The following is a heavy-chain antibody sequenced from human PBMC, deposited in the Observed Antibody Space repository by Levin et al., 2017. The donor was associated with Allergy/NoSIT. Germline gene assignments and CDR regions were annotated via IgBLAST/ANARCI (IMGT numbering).Heavy chain of an antibody. CDR3: ATGSSSSGYISGY. CDR2: IYYSGST. Sequence: SETLSLTCTVSGGSISSSSYYWGWIRQPPGKGLEWIGSIYYSGSTYYNPSLKSRVTISVDTSKNQFSLKLSSVTAADTAVYYCATGSSSSGYISGYWGQGTLVTVSS. V-gene: IGHV4-39*07. CDR1: GGSISSSSYY. J-gene: IGHJ4*02. D-gene: IGHD3-22*01.